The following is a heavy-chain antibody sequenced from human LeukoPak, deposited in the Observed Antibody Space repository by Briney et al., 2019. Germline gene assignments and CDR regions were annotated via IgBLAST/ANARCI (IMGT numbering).Heavy chain of an antibody. D-gene: IGHD3-22*01. CDR2: INHSGST. CDR1: GGSISSGDYY. Sequence: PSQTLSLTCTVSGGSISSGDYYWRWIRQPPGKGLEWIGEINHSGSTNYNPSLKSRVTISVDASKNQFSLKLSSVTAADTAVYYCARGCRFGFPRGYYYDSSGYHTTRSFDYWGQGTLVTVSS. J-gene: IGHJ4*02. CDR3: ARGCRFGFPRGYYYDSSGYHTTRSFDY. V-gene: IGHV4-30-4*08.